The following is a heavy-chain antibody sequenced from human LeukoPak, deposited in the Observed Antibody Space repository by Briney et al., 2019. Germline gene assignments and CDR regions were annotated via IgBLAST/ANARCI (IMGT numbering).Heavy chain of an antibody. CDR1: GFTFSSYG. Sequence: PGRSLRLSCAASGFTFSSYGMRWVRQAPGKGLEWVAVIWYDGSNKYYADSVKGRFTISRDNSKNTLYLQMNSLRAEDTAVYYCARVKGYGSGNSQLDPWGQGTLVTVSS. J-gene: IGHJ5*02. CDR3: ARVKGYGSGNSQLDP. CDR2: IWYDGSNK. V-gene: IGHV3-33*01. D-gene: IGHD3-10*01.